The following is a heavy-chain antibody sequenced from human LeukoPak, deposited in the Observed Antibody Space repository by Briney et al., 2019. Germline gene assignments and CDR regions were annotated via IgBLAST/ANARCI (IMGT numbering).Heavy chain of an antibody. CDR1: GYTFTPSG. J-gene: IGHJ4*02. V-gene: IGHV1-2*02. CDR2: INPNSGGT. Sequence: ASVKVSCKASGYTFTPSGISWVRQAPGQGLEWLGWINPNSGGTNYAQKFQGRVTMTRDTSISTAYMELSRLRSDDTAVYYCARAPSSPGYWGQGTLVTVSS. CDR3: ARAPSSPGY.